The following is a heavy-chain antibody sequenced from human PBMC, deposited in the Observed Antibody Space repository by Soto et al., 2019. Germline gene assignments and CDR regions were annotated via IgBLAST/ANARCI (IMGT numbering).Heavy chain of an antibody. Sequence: SETLSLTCTVSGGSISSSSYYWGWIRQPPGNGLEWIGSIYYSGSTYYNPSLKSRVTISVDTSKNQFSLKLSSVTASDTAVYYCASQALYSSSSPFDYWGQGTLVTVSS. CDR2: IYYSGST. V-gene: IGHV4-39*01. J-gene: IGHJ4*02. D-gene: IGHD6-6*01. CDR1: GGSISSSSYY. CDR3: ASQALYSSSSPFDY.